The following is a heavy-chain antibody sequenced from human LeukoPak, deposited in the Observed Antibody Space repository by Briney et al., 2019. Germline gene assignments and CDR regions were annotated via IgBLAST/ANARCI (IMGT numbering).Heavy chain of an antibody. CDR1: GFTVSSNY. Sequence: AGSLSLSCAASGFTVSSNYMSWVRQAPGKGLEWVSVIYSGGSTYYADSVKGRFTISRDNSKNTLSLQMNSLRAEDTAVYYCARGLGDSSGYYFGYFDNWGQGTLVTVSS. CDR2: IYSGGST. V-gene: IGHV3-66*01. D-gene: IGHD3-22*01. CDR3: ARGLGDSSGYYFGYFDN. J-gene: IGHJ4*02.